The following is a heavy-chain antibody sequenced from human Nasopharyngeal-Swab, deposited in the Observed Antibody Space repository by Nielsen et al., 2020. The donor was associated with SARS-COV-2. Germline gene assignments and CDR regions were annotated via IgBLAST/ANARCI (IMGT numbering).Heavy chain of an antibody. CDR2: ISAYNGNT. D-gene: IGHD3-9*01. CDR3: AGSQDILTGYF. J-gene: IGHJ4*02. Sequence: WVRQAPGQGLEWMGWISAYNGNTSYAQKLQGRVTMTTDTSTSTAYMELRSLRSDDTAVYYCAGSQDILTGYFWGQGTLVTVSS. V-gene: IGHV1-18*01.